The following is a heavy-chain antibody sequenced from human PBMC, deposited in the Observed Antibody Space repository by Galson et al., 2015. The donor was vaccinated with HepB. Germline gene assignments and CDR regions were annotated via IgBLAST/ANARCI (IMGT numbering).Heavy chain of an antibody. D-gene: IGHD6-19*01. V-gene: IGHV3-33*01. CDR1: GFTYSSYG. CDR2: IWYDGGNK. J-gene: IGHJ4*02. CDR3: ATDLPVARPGHPYSSGPDH. Sequence: SLRLSCAASGFTYSSYGMHWVRQAPGKGLEWVALIWYDGGNKYYADSVKGRFTISRDNSKHTLYLQMNSVRAEDTAVYYCATDLPVARPGHPYSSGPDHWGQGTLVTVSS.